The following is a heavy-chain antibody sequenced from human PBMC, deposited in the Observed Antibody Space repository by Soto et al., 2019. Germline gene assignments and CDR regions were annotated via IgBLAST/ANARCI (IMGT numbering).Heavy chain of an antibody. CDR1: GYTLTELS. CDR2: FDPEDGET. V-gene: IGHV1-24*01. Sequence: ASVKVSCQVSGYTLTELSMHWVRQAPGKGLEWMGGFDPEDGETIYAQKFQGRVTMTEDTSTDTAYMELSSLRSEDTAVYYCATVGCGFGEYLCDYWGQGTLVTVSS. J-gene: IGHJ4*02. D-gene: IGHD3-10*01. CDR3: ATVGCGFGEYLCDY.